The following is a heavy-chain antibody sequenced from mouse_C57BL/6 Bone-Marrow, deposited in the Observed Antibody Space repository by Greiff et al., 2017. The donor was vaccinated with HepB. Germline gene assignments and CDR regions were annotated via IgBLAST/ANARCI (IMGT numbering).Heavy chain of an antibody. CDR2: IYPRSGNT. CDR1: GYTFTSYG. Sequence: VKLQQSGAELARPGASVKLSCKASGYTFTSYGISWVKQRTGQGLEWIGEIYPRSGNTYYNEKFKGKATLTADKSSSTAYMELRSLTSEDSAVYFCGHDYDAAWFAYWGQGTLVTVSA. J-gene: IGHJ3*01. D-gene: IGHD2-4*01. CDR3: GHDYDAAWFAY. V-gene: IGHV1-81*01.